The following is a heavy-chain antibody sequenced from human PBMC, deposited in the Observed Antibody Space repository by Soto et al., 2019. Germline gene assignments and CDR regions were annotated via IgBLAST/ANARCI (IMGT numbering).Heavy chain of an antibody. J-gene: IGHJ6*02. Sequence: ASETLSLTCTVPGGSISSSGYYWGWIRQPPGKGLEWIGNVYYSGSTYYNPSLTSRVTIPVGTSKNQFSLKLSSVTAADTAVYSCGYCSGGSCYRSAADAWGQGTTVT. D-gene: IGHD2-15*01. CDR2: VYYSGST. CDR1: GGSISSSGYY. CDR3: GYCSGGSCYRSAADA. V-gene: IGHV4-39*01.